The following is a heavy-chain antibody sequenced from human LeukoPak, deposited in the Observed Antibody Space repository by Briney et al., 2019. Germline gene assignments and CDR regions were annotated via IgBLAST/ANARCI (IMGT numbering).Heavy chain of an antibody. CDR2: ISGDGSST. J-gene: IGHJ4*02. V-gene: IGHV3-74*01. D-gene: IGHD1-26*01. CDR3: ARGYRGNTDY. CDR1: GFTFSSYW. Sequence: GGSLRLSCAASGFTFSSYWMRWVRHAPGKGLVWVSRISGDGSSTTYADSVKGRFTISRDNAKNTLHLQMNSLRAEDTAVYYCARGYRGNTDYWGQGTLVSVSS.